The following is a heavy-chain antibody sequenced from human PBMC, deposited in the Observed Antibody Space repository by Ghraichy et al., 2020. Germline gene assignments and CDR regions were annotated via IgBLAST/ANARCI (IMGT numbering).Heavy chain of an antibody. CDR3: ASQCPMVRGVVYYFCMDV. CDR1: GFTFSSYA. Sequence: LSLTCAASGFTFSSYAMSWVRQAPGKGLEWVSAISGSGGSTYYADSVKGRFTISRDNSKNTLYLQMNSLRAEDTAVYYCASQCPMVRGVVYYFCMDVWGQGTTVTVSS. CDR2: ISGSGGST. D-gene: IGHD3-10*01. V-gene: IGHV3-23*01. J-gene: IGHJ6*02.